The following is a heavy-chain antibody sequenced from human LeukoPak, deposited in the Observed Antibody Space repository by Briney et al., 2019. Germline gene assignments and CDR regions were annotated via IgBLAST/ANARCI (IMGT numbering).Heavy chain of an antibody. CDR2: IHSGAGT. J-gene: IGHJ4*02. CDR3: ASTYCSGGTCFPWHFDY. CDR1: GFTVSSSS. Sequence: GGSLRLSCAASGFTVSSSSMSWVRQAPGKGLEWVSLIHSGAGTYYADSLKGRFTISRDNAKNSLYLQMNSLRAEDTAVYYCASTYCSGGTCFPWHFDYWGQGTLVTVSS. D-gene: IGHD2-15*01. V-gene: IGHV3-53*01.